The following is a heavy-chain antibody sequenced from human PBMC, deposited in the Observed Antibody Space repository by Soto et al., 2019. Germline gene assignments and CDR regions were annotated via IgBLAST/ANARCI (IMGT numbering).Heavy chain of an antibody. Sequence: GGSLRLSCAASGFTFSSYAMHWVRQAPGKGLEWVAVISYDGSNKYYADSVKGRFTISRDNSKNTLYLQMNSLRAEDTAVYYCARDKVSSHYDYVWGSYRIPSYYFDYWGQGTLVTVSS. CDR3: ARDKVSSHYDYVWGSYRIPSYYFDY. CDR1: GFTFSSYA. J-gene: IGHJ4*02. CDR2: ISYDGSNK. D-gene: IGHD3-16*02. V-gene: IGHV3-30-3*01.